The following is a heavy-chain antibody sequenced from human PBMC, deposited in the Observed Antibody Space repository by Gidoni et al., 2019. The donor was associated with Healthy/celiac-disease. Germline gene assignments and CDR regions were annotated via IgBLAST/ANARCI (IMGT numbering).Heavy chain of an antibody. J-gene: IGHJ6*02. Sequence: QVQLQESGPGLGKPSETLSLTCTDPGGSISIYSWSWIRQPPGKGLEWIGYIYYSGSTNYNPSLKSRVTISVDTSKNQFSLKLSSVTAADTAVYYCASMSGSYRQPHYYYGMDVWGQGTTVTVSS. CDR1: GGSISIYS. CDR3: ASMSGSYRQPHYYYGMDV. D-gene: IGHD1-26*01. CDR2: IYYSGST. V-gene: IGHV4-59*01.